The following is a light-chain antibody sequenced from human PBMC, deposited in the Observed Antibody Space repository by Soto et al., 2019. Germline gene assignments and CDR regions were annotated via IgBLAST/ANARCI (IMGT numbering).Light chain of an antibody. CDR2: GAS. CDR3: QHYMSCPLT. CDR1: QRVTSSY. Sequence: EIVLTQSPGTLSLSPGERATLSCRASQRVTSSYLAWYQQKPGQAPRLLVYGASSRATGISARFSGSGSGTDFTLTISSLEPEDFAVYYCQHYMSCPLTFGRGTRLEIK. J-gene: IGKJ5*01. V-gene: IGKV3-20*01.